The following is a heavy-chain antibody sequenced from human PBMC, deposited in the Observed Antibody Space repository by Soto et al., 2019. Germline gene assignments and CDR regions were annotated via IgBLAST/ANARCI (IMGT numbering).Heavy chain of an antibody. CDR3: FGGNGGPQ. D-gene: IGHD3-16*01. CDR2: IKPDGGAT. J-gene: IGHJ4*02. V-gene: IGHV3-7*03. CDR1: DFTFRNSW. Sequence: TGGSLRLSCATSDFTFRNSWINWVRQAPGKGLEWVANIKPDGGATNYVDSVKGRFTTSRDNVRNSASLQMNSLRVEDTAVYFCFGGNGGPQWGQGTLVTVS.